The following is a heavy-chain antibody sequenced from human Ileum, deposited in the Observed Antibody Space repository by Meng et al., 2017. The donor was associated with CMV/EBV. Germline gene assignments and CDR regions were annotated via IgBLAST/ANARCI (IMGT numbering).Heavy chain of an antibody. D-gene: IGHD2-2*01. J-gene: IGHJ4*02. CDR3: AREKSSCTSSPCSGFDS. CDR1: GGSISSLY. CDR2: IHTSVTT. V-gene: IGHV4-4*07. Sequence: VQRHEAGPGRVKPSEALSIPCTGSGGSISSLYWSWVRQSAGKGLEWIGRIHTSVTTNYNPPLKSRVTLSLDTSKDQFALKLTSVTAADTAVYYCAREKSSCTSSPCSGFDSWGQGTLVTVSS.